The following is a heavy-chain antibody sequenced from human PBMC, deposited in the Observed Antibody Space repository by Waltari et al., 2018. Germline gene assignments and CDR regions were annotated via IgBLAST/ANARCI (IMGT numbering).Heavy chain of an antibody. CDR1: GFSFRSCS. CDR2: ISSTSSYI. V-gene: IGHV3-21*02. Sequence: EVQLVESGGGLVKPGGSLRLSCAASGFSFRSCSMGWVRQAPGKGLQWVSTISSTSSYIYDTDSLRGRFAISRDNARDSLYLQMNSLRAEDTAVYYCARDPGSGRYFDYWGQGTLVTVSS. CDR3: ARDPGSGRYFDY. J-gene: IGHJ4*02. D-gene: IGHD1-26*01.